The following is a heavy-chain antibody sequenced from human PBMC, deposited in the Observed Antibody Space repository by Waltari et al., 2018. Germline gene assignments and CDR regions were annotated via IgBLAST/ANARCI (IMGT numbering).Heavy chain of an antibody. J-gene: IGHJ6*02. CDR2: ISWDSRAI. CDR3: AKGVSSWYSFGMDV. Sequence: EVKVVESGGGLVQPGRSLRLSCTGSGFSFDNFAMPWVRQAPGKGLEWVSGISWDSRAIGYADSVKGRFTISRDNARNSVYLQMNSLRSEDMALYYCAKGVSSWYSFGMDVWGQGTTVTVSS. D-gene: IGHD6-13*01. CDR1: GFSFDNFA. V-gene: IGHV3-9*03.